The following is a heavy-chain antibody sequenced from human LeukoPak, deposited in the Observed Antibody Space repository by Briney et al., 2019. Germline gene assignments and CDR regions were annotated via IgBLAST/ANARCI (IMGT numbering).Heavy chain of an antibody. Sequence: GASVKVSCKASGGTFSSYAISWVRQATGQGLEWMGWMNPNSGNTGYAQKFQGRVTMTRNTSISTAYMELSSLRSEDTAVYYCARGSTAMATFDYWGQGTLVTVSS. D-gene: IGHD5-18*01. CDR2: MNPNSGNT. J-gene: IGHJ4*02. CDR1: GGTFSSYA. CDR3: ARGSTAMATFDY. V-gene: IGHV1-8*02.